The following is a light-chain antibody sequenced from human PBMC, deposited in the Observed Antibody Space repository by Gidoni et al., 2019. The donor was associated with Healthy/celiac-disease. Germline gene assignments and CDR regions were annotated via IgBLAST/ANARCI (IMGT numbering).Light chain of an antibody. CDR1: QSISSY. J-gene: IGKJ3*01. CDR2: AAS. V-gene: IGKV1-39*01. Sequence: DIQMTQSPSSLSASVGDRVTITCRASQSISSYLNWYQQKPGKDPKLLIYAASSLQSGVPSRFSGSGSGTDFTLTISSLQPEDFATYYCQQSYSTLFTFXPXTKVDIK. CDR3: QQSYSTLFT.